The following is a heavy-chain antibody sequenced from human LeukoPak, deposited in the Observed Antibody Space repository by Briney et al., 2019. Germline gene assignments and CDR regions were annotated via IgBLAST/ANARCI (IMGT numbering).Heavy chain of an antibody. CDR3: AKWGYSSGWPYFDY. CDR1: GFTFSSNW. V-gene: IGHV3-7*02. J-gene: IGHJ4*02. CDR2: IKQDGSET. D-gene: IGHD6-19*01. Sequence: SGGSLRLSCAASGFTFSSNWMGWVRQAPGKGLEWVANIKQDGSETYYVDSVKGRFTISRDNAKNSLYLQMSSLRAEDTAVYYCAKWGYSSGWPYFDYWGQGTLVTVSS.